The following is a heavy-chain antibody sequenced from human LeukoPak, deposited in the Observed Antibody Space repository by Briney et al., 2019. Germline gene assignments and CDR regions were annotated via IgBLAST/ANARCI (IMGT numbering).Heavy chain of an antibody. Sequence: PSQTLSLTCTVSGGSISSGGYYWSWIRQPPGKGLEWIGYIYHSGSTDYNPSLKSRVTISVDRSKNNFSLKLSSVTAADTAVYYCARGAEPGLGHNSTWPFDYWGQGTLVTVSS. J-gene: IGHJ4*02. CDR1: GGSISSGGYY. CDR2: IYHSGST. V-gene: IGHV4-30-2*01. D-gene: IGHD6-13*01. CDR3: ARGAEPGLGHNSTWPFDY.